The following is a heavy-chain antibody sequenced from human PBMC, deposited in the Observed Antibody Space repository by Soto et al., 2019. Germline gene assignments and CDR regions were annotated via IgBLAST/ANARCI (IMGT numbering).Heavy chain of an antibody. D-gene: IGHD3-3*01. V-gene: IGHV4-34*01. CDR3: ARGFGVSRPNDY. J-gene: IGHJ4*02. CDR1: GGSFSGYY. Sequence: PSETLSLTCAVYGGSFSGYYWSWIRQPPGKGLEWIGEINHSGSTNYNPSLKSRVTISVDTSKNQFSLKLSSVTAADTAVYYCARGFGVSRPNDYWGQGTLVTVSS. CDR2: INHSGST.